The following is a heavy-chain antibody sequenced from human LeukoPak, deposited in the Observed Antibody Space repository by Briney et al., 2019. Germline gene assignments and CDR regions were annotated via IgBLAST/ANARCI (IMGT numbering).Heavy chain of an antibody. CDR1: GFTFSTYE. CDR3: ARVLLGYYGFWSGYVTDY. CDR2: INSRDSPV. V-gene: IGHV3-48*03. D-gene: IGHD3-3*01. Sequence: PGGSLRLSCAASGFTFSTYEMNWFRQAPGKGLEWVAYINSRDSPVYYADAVKGRFTISRDNAKNSLYLQMNGLRAEDTAVYYCARVLLGYYGFWSGYVTDYWGQGTLASVSS. J-gene: IGHJ4*02.